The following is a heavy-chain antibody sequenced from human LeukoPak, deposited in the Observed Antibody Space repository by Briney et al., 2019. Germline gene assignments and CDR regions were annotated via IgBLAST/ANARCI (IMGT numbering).Heavy chain of an antibody. CDR1: GGSISSYH. J-gene: IGHJ6*02. V-gene: IGHV4-59*01. D-gene: IGHD5-24*01. CDR3: ARDIPGRDGYNWYYYGMDV. CDR2: IYYSGST. Sequence: SETLSLTCTVSGGSISSYHWSWIRQPPGKGLEWIGYIYYSGSTNYNPSLKSRVTISVDTSKNQFSLKLSSVTAADTAVYYCARDIPGRDGYNWYYYGMDVWGQGTTVTVSS.